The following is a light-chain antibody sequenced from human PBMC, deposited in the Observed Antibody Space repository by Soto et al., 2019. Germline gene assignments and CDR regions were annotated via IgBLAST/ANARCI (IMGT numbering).Light chain of an antibody. Sequence: QSVLTQPPSVSAAPGQKFTISCSGSGSNIGNNYVSWYQQLPGTAPKLLIYDNNKRPSGIPDRFSGSKSGTSATLGITGLQTGDEADYYCGTWDSSLSAFVFGIGTKVTVL. CDR2: DNN. CDR3: GTWDSSLSAFV. V-gene: IGLV1-51*01. CDR1: GSNIGNNY. J-gene: IGLJ1*01.